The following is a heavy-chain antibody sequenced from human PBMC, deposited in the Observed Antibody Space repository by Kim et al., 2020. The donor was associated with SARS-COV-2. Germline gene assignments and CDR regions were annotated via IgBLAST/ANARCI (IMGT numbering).Heavy chain of an antibody. Sequence: AESVKGRFTISRANAKNSMFLQMNSLRADDTAVYFCARDSYATITTTTRDYWGQGSLVTVSS. D-gene: IGHD5-12*01. J-gene: IGHJ4*02. V-gene: IGHV3-21*01. CDR3: ARDSYATITTTTRDY.